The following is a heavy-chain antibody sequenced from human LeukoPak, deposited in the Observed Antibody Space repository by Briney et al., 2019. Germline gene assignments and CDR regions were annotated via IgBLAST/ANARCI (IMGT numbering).Heavy chain of an antibody. Sequence: GGSLRLSCVASGFTFSTHGMSWVRQAPGKGLEWVANIKQDGSEKYYVDSVKGRFTISRDNAKNSLYLQMNSLRAEDTAVYYCARVGGSGHYYYYYYMDVWGKGTTVTVSS. J-gene: IGHJ6*03. CDR3: ARVGGSGHYYYYYYMDV. D-gene: IGHD6-19*01. V-gene: IGHV3-7*01. CDR2: IKQDGSEK. CDR1: GFTFSTHG.